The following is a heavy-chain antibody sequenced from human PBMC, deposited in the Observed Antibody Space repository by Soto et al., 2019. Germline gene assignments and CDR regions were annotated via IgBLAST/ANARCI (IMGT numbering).Heavy chain of an antibody. CDR1: GYSFAGYW. Sequence: GESLKISCKGSGYSFAGYWITWVRQKPGKGLEWMGRIDPSDSQTYYSPSFRGHVTISVTKSITTVFLQWSSLRASDTAMYYCARQIYDSDTGPNFQYYFDSWGQGTMVTVSS. J-gene: IGHJ4*03. CDR2: IDPSDSQT. V-gene: IGHV5-10-1*01. CDR3: ARQIYDSDTGPNFQYYFDS. D-gene: IGHD3-22*01.